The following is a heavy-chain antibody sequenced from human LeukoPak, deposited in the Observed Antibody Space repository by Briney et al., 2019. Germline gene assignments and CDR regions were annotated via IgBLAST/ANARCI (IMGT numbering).Heavy chain of an antibody. CDR1: GFSVSSYW. Sequence: PGGSLRLSCAASGFSVSSYWMSWVRQAPGKGLEWVSAISGSGGSTYYADSVKGRFTISRDNSKNTLYLQMNSLRAEDTAVYYCAKGPTGTIYYFDYWGQGTLVTVSS. D-gene: IGHD1-7*01. J-gene: IGHJ4*02. CDR3: AKGPTGTIYYFDY. CDR2: ISGSGGST. V-gene: IGHV3-23*01.